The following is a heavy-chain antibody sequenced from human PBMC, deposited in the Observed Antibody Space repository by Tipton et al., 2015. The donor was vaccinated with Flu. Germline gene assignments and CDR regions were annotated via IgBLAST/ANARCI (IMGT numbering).Heavy chain of an antibody. J-gene: IGHJ5*02. CDR1: GGSVSSGGSY. Sequence: TLSLTCIVSGGSVSSGGSYWSWIRQHPGKGLEWIGNIYYSGNTFYNPSLKSRLIISLDKSNNQFSLKLTSVTAADTAVYYCARRDFSNYVSEPKNWFDPWGQGTLVTVSS. CDR3: ARRDFSNYVSEPKNWFDP. D-gene: IGHD4-11*01. CDR2: IYYSGNT. V-gene: IGHV4-31*03.